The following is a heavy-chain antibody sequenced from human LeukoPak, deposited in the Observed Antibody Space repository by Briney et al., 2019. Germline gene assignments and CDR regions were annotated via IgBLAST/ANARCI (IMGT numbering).Heavy chain of an antibody. Sequence: SETLSLTCAVYGGSFSGYYWSWIRQPRGKGLEWIGEINHSGSTNYNPSLKSRVTISVDTSKNQFSLKLSSVTAADTAVYFCASLGFPHDYWGRGTLVTVSS. V-gene: IGHV4-34*01. CDR3: ASLGFPHDY. CDR2: INHSGST. CDR1: GGSFSGYY. J-gene: IGHJ4*02.